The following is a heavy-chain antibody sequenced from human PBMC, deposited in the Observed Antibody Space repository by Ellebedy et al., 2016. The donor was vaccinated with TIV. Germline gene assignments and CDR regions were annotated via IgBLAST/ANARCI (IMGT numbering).Heavy chain of an antibody. CDR3: ARTNTAQGAFDI. D-gene: IGHD5-18*01. V-gene: IGHV3-23*01. CDR1: GFTFSSFA. Sequence: GESLKISCAASGFTFSSFALSWVRQAPGKGLGWVSFISDRGATIHYANSLTGLPTISRENSKNTLYPHMHSLRAEDTAVNYCARTNTAQGAFDIWGQGTMVTVSS. J-gene: IGHJ3*02. CDR2: ISDRGATI.